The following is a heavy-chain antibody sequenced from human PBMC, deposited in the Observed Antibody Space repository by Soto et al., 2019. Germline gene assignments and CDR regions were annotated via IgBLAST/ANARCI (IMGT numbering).Heavy chain of an antibody. V-gene: IGHV1-8*01. CDR2: MNPNSGNT. Sequence: QVQLVQSGAEVKKPGASVKVSCKASGYTFTSYDINWVRQATGQGLEWMGWMNPNSGNTGYAQKFPGRVTMTTNTSRGTAYKERSRLRSEDTAVYYCAREKTSYGMDVWGQGTTVTVTS. CDR1: GYTFTSYD. J-gene: IGHJ6*02. CDR3: AREKTSYGMDV.